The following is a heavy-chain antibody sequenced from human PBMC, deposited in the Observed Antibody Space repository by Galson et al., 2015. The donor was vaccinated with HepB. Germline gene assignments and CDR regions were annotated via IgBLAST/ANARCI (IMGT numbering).Heavy chain of an antibody. CDR2: ISYDGSNK. J-gene: IGHJ4*02. V-gene: IGHV3-30*04. D-gene: IGHD4-17*01. Sequence: SLRLSCAASGFTFSSYAMHWVRQAPGKGLEWVAVISYDGSNKYYADSVKGRFTISRDNSKNTLYLQMNSLRAEDTAVYYCARWPTGYWGQGTLVTVSS. CDR3: ARWPTGY. CDR1: GFTFSSYA.